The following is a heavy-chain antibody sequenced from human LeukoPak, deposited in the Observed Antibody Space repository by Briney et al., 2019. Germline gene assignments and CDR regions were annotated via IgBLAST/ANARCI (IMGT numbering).Heavy chain of an antibody. J-gene: IGHJ4*02. CDR1: GGTFSSYA. Sequence: ASVKVSCKASGGTFSSYAISWVRQAPGQGLEWMGWINPDSGATDYAQRFQGRVTLTSDTSVSTAYMELSSLKSDDTAVYFCAREIWFFDSWGQGTLVTVSS. D-gene: IGHD3-10*01. CDR2: INPDSGAT. CDR3: AREIWFFDS. V-gene: IGHV1-2*02.